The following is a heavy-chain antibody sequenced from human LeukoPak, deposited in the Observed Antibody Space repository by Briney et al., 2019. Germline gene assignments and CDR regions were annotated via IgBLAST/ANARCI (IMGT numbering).Heavy chain of an antibody. J-gene: IGHJ5*02. D-gene: IGHD3-9*01. CDR2: IYTSGST. Sequence: PSETLSLTCTVSGGSISSYYWSWIRQPAGKGLEWIGRIYTSGSTNYNPSLKSRVTMSVDTSKNQFSLKLSSVTAADTAVYYCARGTSLRYFDWLSENWFDPWGQGTLVTVSS. CDR1: GGSISSYY. V-gene: IGHV4-4*07. CDR3: ARGTSLRYFDWLSENWFDP.